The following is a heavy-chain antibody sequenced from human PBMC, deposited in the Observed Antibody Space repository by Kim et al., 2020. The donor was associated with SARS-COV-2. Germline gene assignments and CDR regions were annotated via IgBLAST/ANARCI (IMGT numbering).Heavy chain of an antibody. CDR3: VRAGHYDSSGYLRDFDC. V-gene: IGHV3-11*06. J-gene: IGHJ4*02. D-gene: IGHD3-22*01. Sequence: VKGRFTISRDNAKNSLFVQMNSLRADDTAVYYCVRAGHYDSSGYLRDFDCWGQGTMVTVSS.